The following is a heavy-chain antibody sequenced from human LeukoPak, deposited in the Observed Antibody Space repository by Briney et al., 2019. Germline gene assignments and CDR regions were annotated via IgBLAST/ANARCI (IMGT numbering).Heavy chain of an antibody. Sequence: GGSLRLSCAASGFIVSNTYMTRVRQTPGKGLEWVSVIYIIGSTFYADSVKGRFTISRDNSTNTVHLEMNSLRAEDTGIYYCARGLNYFPIDYWGQGTLVTVSS. J-gene: IGHJ4*02. CDR2: IYIIGST. CDR3: ARGLNYFPIDY. CDR1: GFIVSNTY. V-gene: IGHV3-53*01. D-gene: IGHD2/OR15-2a*01.